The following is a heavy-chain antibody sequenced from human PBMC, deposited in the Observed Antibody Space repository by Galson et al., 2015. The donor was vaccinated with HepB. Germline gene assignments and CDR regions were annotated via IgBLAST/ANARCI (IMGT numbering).Heavy chain of an antibody. Sequence: SLRLSCAASGFTFSSYWMSWVRQAPGKGLEWVANIKQDGSEKYYVDSVKGRFTISRDNAKNSLYLQMNSLRAEDTAVYYCASVPQTPVYWYFDLWGRGTLVAVSS. CDR1: GFTFSSYW. V-gene: IGHV3-7*01. J-gene: IGHJ2*01. CDR3: ASVPQTPVYWYFDL. D-gene: IGHD2-15*01. CDR2: IKQDGSEK.